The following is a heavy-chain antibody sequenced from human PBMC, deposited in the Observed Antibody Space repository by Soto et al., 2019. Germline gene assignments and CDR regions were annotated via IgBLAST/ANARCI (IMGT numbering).Heavy chain of an antibody. CDR2: ISAYNGNT. Sequence: QVKLVQSGAEVKKPGASVKVSCKASGYTFASYAISWMRQAPGQGLEWMGGISAYNGNTNYAQKLLGRVTMTTETSTSTAYMALRSLIVDVTAVNYFSRDPPPPDCWPPGNRVTVPS. V-gene: IGHV1-18*01. CDR3: SRDPPPPDC. J-gene: IGHJ4*02. CDR1: GYTFASYA.